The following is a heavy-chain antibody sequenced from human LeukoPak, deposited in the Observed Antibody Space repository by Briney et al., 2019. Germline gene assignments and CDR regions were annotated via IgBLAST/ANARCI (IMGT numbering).Heavy chain of an antibody. D-gene: IGHD3-10*01. Sequence: ASVKVSCKASGYTFTDSYMHWVRQAPGQGLEWMGWINPNSGGTNYAQKFQGRVTMTRDTSISTAYMELSGLRSDDTAVYYCAREFPWFGEHTPHFDYWGQGTLVTVSS. CDR1: GYTFTDSY. J-gene: IGHJ4*02. CDR3: AREFPWFGEHTPHFDY. V-gene: IGHV1-2*02. CDR2: INPNSGGT.